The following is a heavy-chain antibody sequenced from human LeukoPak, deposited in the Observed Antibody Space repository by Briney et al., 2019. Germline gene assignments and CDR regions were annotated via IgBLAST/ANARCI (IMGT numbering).Heavy chain of an antibody. CDR1: GGSISSSGYY. J-gene: IGHJ4*02. CDR3: ASTGIVGATSDY. CDR2: IYYSGST. D-gene: IGHD1-26*01. V-gene: IGHV4-39*01. Sequence: SETLSLTCTVSGGSISSSGYYWGWIRQPPGKGLEWIGSIYYSGSTYYNPSLKSRVTISVDTSKNQFSLKLSSVTAADTAVYYCASTGIVGATSDYWGQGTLVTVSS.